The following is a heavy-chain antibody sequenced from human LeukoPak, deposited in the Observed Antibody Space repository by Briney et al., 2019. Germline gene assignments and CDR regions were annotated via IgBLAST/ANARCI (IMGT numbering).Heavy chain of an antibody. CDR2: IYYSGST. D-gene: IGHD3-16*01. CDR3: ARQGSDGWFPIDY. J-gene: IGHJ4*02. V-gene: IGHV4-39*01. Sequence: SETLSFTCTVSGDSISSSSYYWGWIRQPPGKGLEWIGSIYYSGSTYYNPSLKSRVTISVDTSKNQFSLKLSSVTAADTAVYYCARQGSDGWFPIDYWGQGTLVTVSS. CDR1: GDSISSSSYY.